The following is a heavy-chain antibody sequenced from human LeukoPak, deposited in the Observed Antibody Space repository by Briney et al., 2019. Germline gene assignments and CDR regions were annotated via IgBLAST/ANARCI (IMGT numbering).Heavy chain of an antibody. CDR1: GGSISSYY. J-gene: IGHJ4*02. CDR3: ARRVAASSIDY. Sequence: SGTLSLTCTVSGGSISSYYRSWIRQPPGKGLEWMGYIYYRGSTNYNASLKSRVTISVDTSKNQFSLKLRSVTAADTAVYYCARRVAASSIDYWGQGTLVTVSS. V-gene: IGHV4-59*08. D-gene: IGHD6-13*01. CDR2: IYYRGST.